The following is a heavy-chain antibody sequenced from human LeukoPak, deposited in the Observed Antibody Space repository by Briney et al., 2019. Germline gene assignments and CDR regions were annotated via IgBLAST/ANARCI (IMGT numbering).Heavy chain of an antibody. J-gene: IGHJ3*02. V-gene: IGHV4-4*07. CDR2: IYTSGST. Sequence: SETLSLTCAVYGGSFSGYYWSWIRQPPGKGLEWIGRIYTSGSTNYNPSLKSRVTMSVDTSKNQFSLKLSSVTAADTAVYYCAREKDIVVVVAATREDAFDIWGQGTMVTVSS. D-gene: IGHD2-15*01. CDR1: GGSFSGYY. CDR3: AREKDIVVVVAATREDAFDI.